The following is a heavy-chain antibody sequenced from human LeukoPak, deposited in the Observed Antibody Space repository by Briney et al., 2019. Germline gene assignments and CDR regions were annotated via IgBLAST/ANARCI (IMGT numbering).Heavy chain of an antibody. V-gene: IGHV4-34*01. Sequence: SETLSLTCAVYGGSFSGYYWSWIRQPPGKGLEWIGEINHSGSTNYNPSLKSRVTISVDTSKNQFSLKLSSVTAADTAVYYCARGRAAVLWGQGTLVTVSS. CDR1: GGSFSGYY. J-gene: IGHJ4*02. CDR2: INHSGST. CDR3: ARGRAAVL. D-gene: IGHD2-15*01.